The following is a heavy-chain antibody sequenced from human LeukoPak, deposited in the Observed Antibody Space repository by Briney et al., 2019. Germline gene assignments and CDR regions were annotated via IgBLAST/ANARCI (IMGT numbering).Heavy chain of an antibody. CDR1: GFTFDDNA. D-gene: IGHD6-19*01. J-gene: IGHJ3*02. CDR2: ISWNSGSI. V-gene: IGHV3-9*03. CDR3: AKSRSVAGHGGDAFDI. Sequence: AGGSLRLSCAAPGFTFDDNAMHWVGQAQGKGGEWGSGISWNSGSIGYADSVKGRFTISRDNAKNSLYLQMNSLRAEDMALYYCAKSRSVAGHGGDAFDIWGQGTMVTVSS.